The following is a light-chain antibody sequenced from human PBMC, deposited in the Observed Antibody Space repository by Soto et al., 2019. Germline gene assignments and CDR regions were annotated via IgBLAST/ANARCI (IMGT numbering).Light chain of an antibody. CDR3: QQYSNSPHP. J-gene: IGKJ2*01. Sequence: EIVLTQSPGTLSLSPGERATLSCRASQTVGSGYLAWYQQKPGQAPRLLIHTASSRATGIPDRFSGSGSGTDFTLTISRLETEDFALYYCQQYSNSPHPFGKGSKLEIK. CDR1: QTVGSGY. V-gene: IGKV3-20*01. CDR2: TAS.